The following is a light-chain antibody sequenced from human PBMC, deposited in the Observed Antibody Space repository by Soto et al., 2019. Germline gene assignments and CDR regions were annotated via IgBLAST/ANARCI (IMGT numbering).Light chain of an antibody. CDR1: QSVDSN. J-gene: IGKJ1*01. CDR2: GAS. CDR3: LQHSGTSPKT. V-gene: IGKV3D-15*01. Sequence: EIVMTQSPATLSVSPGDGATLSCRASQSVDSNLAWYQQKPGQTPRLLIYGASTRPTGIPARFSGSGSGTEFTLTISSLQSEDSAVYYCLQHSGTSPKTFGQGTKVDIK.